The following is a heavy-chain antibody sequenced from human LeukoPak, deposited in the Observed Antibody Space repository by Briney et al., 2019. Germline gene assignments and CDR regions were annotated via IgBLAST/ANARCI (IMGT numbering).Heavy chain of an antibody. CDR1: GGSISSYY. CDR2: IYYSGST. D-gene: IGHD3-3*01. V-gene: IGHV4-59*01. J-gene: IGHJ6*02. Sequence: SETLSLTCTVSGGSISSYYWSWIRQPPGKGLEWIGYIYYSGSTNYNPSLKSRVTISVDTSKNQFSLKLSSVTAADTAVYHCARSITIFGVVISPSWYYGMDVWGQGTTVTVSS. CDR3: ARSITIFGVVISPSWYYGMDV.